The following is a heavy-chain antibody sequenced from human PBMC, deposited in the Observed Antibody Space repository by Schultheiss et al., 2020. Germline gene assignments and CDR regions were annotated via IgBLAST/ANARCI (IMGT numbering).Heavy chain of an antibody. CDR1: GGTFSSYA. J-gene: IGHJ5*02. Sequence: SVKVSCKASGGTFSSYAISWVRQAPGQGLEWMGGIIPIFGTANYAQKFQGRVTMTRDTSISTAYMELSSLTSDDTAVYYCARDSGSTLTTFGPPGHPWGQGTLVTVSS. CDR3: ARDSGSTLTTFGPPGHP. V-gene: IGHV1-69*05. D-gene: IGHD4-17*01. CDR2: IIPIFGTA.